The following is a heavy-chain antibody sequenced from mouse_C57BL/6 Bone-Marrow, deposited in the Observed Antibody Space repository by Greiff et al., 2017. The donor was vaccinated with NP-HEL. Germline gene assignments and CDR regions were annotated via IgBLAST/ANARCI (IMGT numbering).Heavy chain of an antibody. V-gene: IGHV2-2*01. J-gene: IGHJ1*03. Sequence: VQVVESGPGLVQPSQSLSITCTVSGFSLTSYGVHWVRQSPGKGLEWLGVIWSGGSTDYNAAFISRLSISKDNSKSQVFFKMNSLQADDTAIYYCARRGERGYWYFDVWGTGTTVTVSS. CDR1: GFSLTSYG. CDR3: ARRGERGYWYFDV. CDR2: IWSGGST.